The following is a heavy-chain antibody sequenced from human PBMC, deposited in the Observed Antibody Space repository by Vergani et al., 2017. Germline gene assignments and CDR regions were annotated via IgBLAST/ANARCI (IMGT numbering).Heavy chain of an antibody. CDR2: IYYSGST. D-gene: IGHD2-2*01. J-gene: IGHJ5*02. V-gene: IGHV4-34*11. CDR3: ARVTVPAAGGVGWFDP. Sequence: QVQLQQWGAGLLKPSETLSLTCAVYGGSFSGYYWSWIRQPPGKGLEWIGYIYYSGSTNYNPSLKSRVTISVDTSKNQFSLKLSSVTAADTAVYYCARVTVPAAGGVGWFDPWGQGTLVTVSS. CDR1: GGSFSGYY.